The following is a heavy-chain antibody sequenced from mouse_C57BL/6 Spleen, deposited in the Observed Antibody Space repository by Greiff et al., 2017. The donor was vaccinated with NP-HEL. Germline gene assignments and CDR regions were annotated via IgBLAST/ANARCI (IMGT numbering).Heavy chain of an antibody. Sequence: QVQLKESGAELVKPGASVKISCKASGYAFSSYWMNWVKQRPGKGLEWIGQIYPGDGDTNYNGKFKGKATLTADKSSSTAYMQLSSLTSEDSAVYFCARVPVVAPSYWYFDVWGTGTTVTVSS. J-gene: IGHJ1*03. CDR3: ARVPVVAPSYWYFDV. V-gene: IGHV1-80*01. CDR1: GYAFSSYW. D-gene: IGHD1-1*01. CDR2: IYPGDGDT.